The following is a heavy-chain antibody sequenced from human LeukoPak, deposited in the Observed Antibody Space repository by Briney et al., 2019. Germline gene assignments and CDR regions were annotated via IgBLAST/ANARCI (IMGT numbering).Heavy chain of an antibody. V-gene: IGHV1-69*02. J-gene: IGHJ4*02. CDR1: GGTFSSYT. CDR3: ARVGYYDSSGPPMYFDY. D-gene: IGHD3-22*01. Sequence: SVKVSRKASGGTFSSYTISWVRQAPGQGLEWMGRIIPILGIANYAQKFQGRVTITADKSTSTAYMELSSLRSEDTAVYYCARVGYYDSSGPPMYFDYWGQGTLVTVSS. CDR2: IIPILGIA.